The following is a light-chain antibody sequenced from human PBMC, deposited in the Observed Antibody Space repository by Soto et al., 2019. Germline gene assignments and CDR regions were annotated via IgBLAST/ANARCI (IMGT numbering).Light chain of an antibody. CDR2: EIS. CDR3: QYYVTSPLYT. J-gene: IGKJ2*01. CDR1: QSVSSSH. Sequence: EIVLTQSPGNLSLSPGERATLSCRASQSVSSSHLGWYQKKPGQAPRLLICEISDRADGIPDRFSGSGSGTDFTLTISRLEPEDSAIYYCQYYVTSPLYTFGQGTKLEI. V-gene: IGKV3-20*01.